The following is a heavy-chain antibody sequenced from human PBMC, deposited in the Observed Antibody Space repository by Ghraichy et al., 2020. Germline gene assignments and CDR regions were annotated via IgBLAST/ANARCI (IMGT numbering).Heavy chain of an antibody. CDR2: IKQDGSEK. V-gene: IGHV3-7*03. CDR1: GFTFSSYW. CDR3: ARDRGSSWYSD. D-gene: IGHD6-13*01. J-gene: IGHJ4*02. Sequence: GALRLSCAASGFTFSSYWMSWVRQAPGKGLEWVANIKQDGSEKYYVDSVKGRFTISRDNAKNSLYLQMNSLRAEDTAVYYCARDRGSSWYSDWGQGTLVTVSS.